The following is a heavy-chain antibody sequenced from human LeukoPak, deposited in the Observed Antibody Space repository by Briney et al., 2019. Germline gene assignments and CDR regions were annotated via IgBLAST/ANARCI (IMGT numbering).Heavy chain of an antibody. D-gene: IGHD2-15*01. CDR3: ARRYCSGGSCYFDY. Sequence: PSETLSLTCTVSGGSISSYYWSWIRQPPGKGLEWIGYIYYSGSTNYNPSLKSRVTISVDTSKNQFSLKLSSVTAADTAVYYCARRYCSGGSCYFDYWGQGTLVTASS. CDR2: IYYSGST. CDR1: GGSISSYY. V-gene: IGHV4-59*08. J-gene: IGHJ4*02.